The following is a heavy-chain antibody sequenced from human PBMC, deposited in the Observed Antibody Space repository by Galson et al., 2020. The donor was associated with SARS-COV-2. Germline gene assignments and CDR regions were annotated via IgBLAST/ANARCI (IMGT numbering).Heavy chain of an antibody. V-gene: IGHV3-48*03. J-gene: IGHJ6*02. CDR3: ARDPTAASVNYFHGMDV. CDR1: GFTFGNYE. D-gene: IGHD6-13*01. CDR2: IDTSGRVK. Sequence: GGSLRLSCASSGFTFGNYEMNWVRQAPGKGLEWISYIDTSGRVKHYSDSVKGRFTISRDNADNSLYLQLNNLRADDTAIYYCARDPTAASVNYFHGMDVWGQGTTVTVSS.